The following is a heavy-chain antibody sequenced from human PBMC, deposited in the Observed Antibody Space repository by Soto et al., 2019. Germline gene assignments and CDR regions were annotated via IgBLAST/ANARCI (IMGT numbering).Heavy chain of an antibody. CDR3: ARDRANYWFDP. V-gene: IGHV4-59*01. Sequence: SETLSLTCTVSGGSISSYYWSWIRQPPGKGLEWIGYIYYSGSTNYNPTLKSRVTISVDTSKNQCSLKLSSVTAADTAVYYCARDRANYWFDPWGQGTLVTVSS. CDR2: IYYSGST. D-gene: IGHD2-8*01. J-gene: IGHJ5*02. CDR1: GGSISSYY.